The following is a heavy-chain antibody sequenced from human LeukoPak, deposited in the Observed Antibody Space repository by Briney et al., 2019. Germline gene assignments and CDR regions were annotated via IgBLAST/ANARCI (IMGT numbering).Heavy chain of an antibody. CDR1: GYSFTSYW. J-gene: IGHJ4*02. D-gene: IGHD3-22*01. CDR2: IYPGDSDT. Sequence: GESLKISCKGSGYSFTSYWIGWVRQMPGKGLEWMGIIYPGDSDTRYSPSFQGQVTISADKSISTAYLQWSGLKASDTAMYYCARTTNYDSSGYYYFDYWGQGTLVTVSS. CDR3: ARTTNYDSSGYYYFDY. V-gene: IGHV5-51*01.